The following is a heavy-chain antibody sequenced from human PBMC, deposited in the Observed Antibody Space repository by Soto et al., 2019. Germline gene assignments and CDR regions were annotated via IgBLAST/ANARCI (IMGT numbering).Heavy chain of an antibody. CDR2: INPSGGST. D-gene: IGHD3-3*01. CDR3: AGDIGAYYDFWSGYYPGYYYYYGMDV. V-gene: IGHV1-46*01. Sequence: ASVKVSCKASGYTFTSYYMHWVRQAPGQGLEWMGIINPSGGSTSYAQKFQGRDTMTRDTSTSTVYMEQSSLRSEDTAGYYCAGDIGAYYDFWSGYYPGYYYYYGMDVWGQGTTVTVSS. CDR1: GYTFTSYY. J-gene: IGHJ6*02.